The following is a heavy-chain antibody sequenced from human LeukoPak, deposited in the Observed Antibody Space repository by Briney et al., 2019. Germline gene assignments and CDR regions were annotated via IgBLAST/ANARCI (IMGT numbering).Heavy chain of an antibody. CDR3: ARGSGSSSWYSSYYYYYYMDV. J-gene: IGHJ6*03. Sequence: PSETLSLTCTVSGDSISSYYWSWIRQPPGKGLEWIGYIYYSGSTNYNPSLKSRVTISVDTSKNQFSLKLSSVTAADTAVYYCARGSGSSSWYSSYYYYYYMDVWGKGTTVTVSS. CDR2: IYYSGST. D-gene: IGHD6-13*01. V-gene: IGHV4-59*01. CDR1: GDSISSYY.